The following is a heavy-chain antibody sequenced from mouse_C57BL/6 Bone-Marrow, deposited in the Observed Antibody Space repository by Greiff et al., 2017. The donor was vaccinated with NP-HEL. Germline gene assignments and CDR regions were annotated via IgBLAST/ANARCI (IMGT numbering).Heavy chain of an antibody. CDR2: IYPGSGNT. J-gene: IGHJ2*01. D-gene: IGHD1-1*01. CDR1: GYTFTDYY. V-gene: IGHV1-76*01. CDR3: ASEGITTVVATGDY. Sequence: QVQLQQSGAELVRPGASVKLSCKASGYTFTDYYINWVKQRPGQGLEWIARIYPGSGNTYYNEKFKGKATLTAEKSSSTAYMQLSSLTAEDSAVDFCASEGITTVVATGDYWGQGTTLTVSS.